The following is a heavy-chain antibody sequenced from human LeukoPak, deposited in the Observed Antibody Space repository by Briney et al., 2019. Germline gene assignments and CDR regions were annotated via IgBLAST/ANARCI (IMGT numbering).Heavy chain of an antibody. CDR2: IYYSGST. Sequence: SETLSLTCTVSGGSISSSSYYWGWIRQPPGKGLEWIGSIYYSGSTYYNPSLKSRVTISVDTSKNQFSLKLSSVTAADTAVYYCARQRPWERRAFDIWGQGTMVTVSS. V-gene: IGHV4-39*01. CDR3: ARQRPWERRAFDI. D-gene: IGHD1-26*01. CDR1: GGSISSSSYY. J-gene: IGHJ3*02.